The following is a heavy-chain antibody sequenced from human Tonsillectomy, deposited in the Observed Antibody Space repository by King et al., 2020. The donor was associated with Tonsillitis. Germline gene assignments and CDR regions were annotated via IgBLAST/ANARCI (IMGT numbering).Heavy chain of an antibody. CDR2: ISSSSSYT. CDR3: ASSVWLQYYYYYMDV. CDR1: GFTFSDYY. J-gene: IGHJ6*03. V-gene: IGHV3-11*05. D-gene: IGHD5-18*01. Sequence: VQLVESGGGLVNPGGSLRLSCAASGFTFSDYYMSWIRQAPGKGLEWVSYISSSSSYTNYADSVKGRFTISRDNAKNSLYLQMNSLRAEDTAVYYCASSVWLQYYYYYMDVWGKGTTVTVSS.